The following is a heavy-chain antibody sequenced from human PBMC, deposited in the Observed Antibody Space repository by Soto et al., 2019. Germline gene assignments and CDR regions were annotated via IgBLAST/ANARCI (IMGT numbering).Heavy chain of an antibody. D-gene: IGHD3-9*01. V-gene: IGHV3-21*01. Sequence: PGGSLRLSCAASGFTFSSYSMNWVRQAPGKGLEWVSSISSSSSYIYYADSVKGRLTISRDNAKNSLYLQMNSLRAEDTAVYYCARVMKGILTGYYDYWGQGTLVTVSS. CDR2: ISSSSSYI. CDR1: GFTFSSYS. CDR3: ARVMKGILTGYYDY. J-gene: IGHJ4*02.